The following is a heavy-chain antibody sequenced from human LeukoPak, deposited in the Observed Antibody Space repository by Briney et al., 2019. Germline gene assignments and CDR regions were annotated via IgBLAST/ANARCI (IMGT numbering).Heavy chain of an antibody. D-gene: IGHD2-21*02. CDR3: ARDSIVVVTAINFDY. CDR2: ISAASGDT. Sequence: ASVKVSCKASGYRFTSYGITWVRQAPGQGLEWLGWISAASGDTDYPQKFQDRVTMTTDTSTSTAYMELRSLRSDDTAVYYCARDSIVVVTAINFDYWGQGTLVTVSS. J-gene: IGHJ4*02. V-gene: IGHV1-18*01. CDR1: GYRFTSYG.